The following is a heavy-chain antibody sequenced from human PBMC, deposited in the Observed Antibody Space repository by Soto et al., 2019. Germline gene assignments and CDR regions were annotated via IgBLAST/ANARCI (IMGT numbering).Heavy chain of an antibody. CDR1: GYTFTSYD. V-gene: IGHV1-8*01. CDR2: MSPNSGNT. D-gene: IGHD2-21*02. CDR3: ARGVSCGGDCYRD. Sequence: ASVKVSCKASGYTFTSYDINWVRQATGQGLEWMGWMSPNSGNTGYAQKFQGRVTMTRNTSIGTAYMELSSLRSEDTAVYYCARGVSCGGDCYRDWGQGTPVTVS. J-gene: IGHJ4*02.